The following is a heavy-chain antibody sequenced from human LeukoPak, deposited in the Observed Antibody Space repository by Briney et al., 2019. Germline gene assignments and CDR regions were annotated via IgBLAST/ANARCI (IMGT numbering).Heavy chain of an antibody. Sequence: SQTLSLTCALSGDSVSSNSAAWNWIRQSPSRGLGWLGRTYYRSKWYHDYAVSVKSRITINPDTSKNQFSLQLNSVTPEDTAVYYCATQLVIESGGMDVWGQGTMVTVSS. J-gene: IGHJ6*02. CDR1: GDSVSSNSAA. CDR3: ATQLVIESGGMDV. V-gene: IGHV6-1*01. CDR2: TYYRSKWYH. D-gene: IGHD3-9*01.